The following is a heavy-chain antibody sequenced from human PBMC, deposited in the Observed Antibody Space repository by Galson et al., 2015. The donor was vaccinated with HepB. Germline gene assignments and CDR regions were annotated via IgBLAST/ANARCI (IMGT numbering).Heavy chain of an antibody. D-gene: IGHD3-10*01. CDR3: GSGSWYYFDY. V-gene: IGHV1-69*02. Sequence: SVKVSCKASGGTFSSYTISWVRQAPGQGLEWMGRIIPILGIANYAQKFQGRVTITADKSTSTAYMELSSLRSEDTAAYYYGSGSWYYFDYWGQGTLVTVSS. J-gene: IGHJ4*02. CDR1: GGTFSSYT. CDR2: IIPILGIA.